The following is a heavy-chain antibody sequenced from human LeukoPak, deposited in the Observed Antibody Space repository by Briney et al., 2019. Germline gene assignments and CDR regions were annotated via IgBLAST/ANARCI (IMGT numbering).Heavy chain of an antibody. CDR2: ISGSGGST. V-gene: IGHV3-23*01. CDR3: AQRGVQGYMDV. CDR1: GFTFSSYA. D-gene: IGHD1-26*01. J-gene: IGHJ6*03. Sequence: GGSLRLSCAASGFTFSSYAMSWVRQAPGKGLEWVSAISGSGGSTYYADSVKGRFTISRDNSKNTLILQMSSLRAEDTALYYCAQRGVQGYMDVWGKGTTVIVSS.